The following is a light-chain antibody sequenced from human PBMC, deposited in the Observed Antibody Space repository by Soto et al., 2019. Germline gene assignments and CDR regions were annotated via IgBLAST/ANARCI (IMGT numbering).Light chain of an antibody. CDR3: CSYAGRYIVV. V-gene: IGLV2-11*01. Sequence: QSALTQPRSVSGSPGHSVAISCTGTSSDVGGYTYVAWYRQYPGKAPKLMLYDVSKRPSGVPDRFSGSKSGNTASLTISGLQAEDEAYYYCCSYAGRYIVVFGGGTKVTVL. CDR2: DVS. J-gene: IGLJ2*01. CDR1: SSDVGGYTY.